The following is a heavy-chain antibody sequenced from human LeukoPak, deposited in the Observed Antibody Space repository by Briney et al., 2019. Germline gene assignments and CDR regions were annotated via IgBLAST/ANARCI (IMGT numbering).Heavy chain of an antibody. V-gene: IGHV1-8*01. J-gene: IGHJ5*02. D-gene: IGHD3-16*01. CDR3: ARSPVGGANNWFDP. CDR2: MNPNSGST. CDR1: GYTSTSYD. Sequence: GASVKVSCKASGYTSTSYDINWVRQATGQGLEWMGWMNPNSGSTGYAQKFQGRVTMTRNTSISTAYMELSSLRSEDTAVYYCARSPVGGANNWFDPWGQGTLVTVSS.